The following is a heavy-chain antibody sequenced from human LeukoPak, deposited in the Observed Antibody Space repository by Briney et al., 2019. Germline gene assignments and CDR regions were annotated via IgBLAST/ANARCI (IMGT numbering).Heavy chain of an antibody. D-gene: IGHD3-22*01. V-gene: IGHV3-23*01. CDR2: ISGSGGST. J-gene: IGHJ4*02. CDR3: AKEDYYYDSSGYIYYFDY. CDR1: GFTFSSYA. Sequence: GGSLRLSCAASGFTFSSYAMSWVRQAPGKGLEWVSAISGSGGSTYYADSVKGRFTISRDNSKNTLYLQMNSLRAEDTAVYYCAKEDYYYDSSGYIYYFDYWGQGTLVPVSS.